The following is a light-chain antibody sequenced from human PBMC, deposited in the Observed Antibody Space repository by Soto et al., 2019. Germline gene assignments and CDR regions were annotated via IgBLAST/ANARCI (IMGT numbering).Light chain of an antibody. CDR2: QTS. V-gene: IGKV3-11*01. CDR3: HKRQSWPRT. Sequence: EIVLTQSPATLSSFPVDIVTLSCRASQYINTRLAWYQHRPGQAPRLLIYQTSIRAAGIPARFSASGSGTDFTLTISDVQPEDFALYYCHKRQSWPRTFGQGNKVDIK. CDR1: QYINTR. J-gene: IGKJ1*01.